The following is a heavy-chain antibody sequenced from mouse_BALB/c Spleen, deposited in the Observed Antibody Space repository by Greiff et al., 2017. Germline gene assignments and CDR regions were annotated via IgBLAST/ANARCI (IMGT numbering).Heavy chain of an antibody. CDR2: ISSGSSTI. Sequence: EVMLVESGGGLVQPGGSRKLSCAASGFTFSSFGMHWVRQAPEKGLEWVAYISSGSSTIYYADTVKGRFTISRDNPKNTLFLQMTSLRSEDTAMYYCARSFYYYFDYWGQGTTLTVSS. CDR1: GFTFSSFG. J-gene: IGHJ2*01. D-gene: IGHD2-3*01. V-gene: IGHV5-17*02. CDR3: ARSFYYYFDY.